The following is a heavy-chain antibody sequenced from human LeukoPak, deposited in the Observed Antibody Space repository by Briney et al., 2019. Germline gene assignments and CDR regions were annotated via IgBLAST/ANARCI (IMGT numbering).Heavy chain of an antibody. CDR1: GYTFTGYF. D-gene: IGHD3-22*01. J-gene: IGHJ4*02. V-gene: IGHV1-2*02. CDR2: INPNSGDT. CDR3: ARDERYDSSGYPFDY. Sequence: VASVKVSCKASGYTFTGYFIHWVRQAPGQGLEWMGWINPNSGDTNYAQNFQGRVTMTRDTSISTAYMELSRLRSDDTAVYYCARDERYDSSGYPFDYWGQGTLVTVSS.